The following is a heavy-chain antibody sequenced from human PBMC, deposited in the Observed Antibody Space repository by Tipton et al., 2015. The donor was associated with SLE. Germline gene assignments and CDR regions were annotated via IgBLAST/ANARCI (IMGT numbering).Heavy chain of an antibody. V-gene: IGHV6-1*01. CDR1: GDSVSSNSAA. D-gene: IGHD3-10*01. Sequence: GLVKPSQTLSLTCAISGDSVSSNSAAWNWIRQSPSRGLEWLGRTYYRSKWYNDYAVSVKSRITINPDTSKNQFSLQLNSVTPEDTAVYYCARGPYYGSGSYYKNGAFDIWGQGTMVTVSS. CDR2: TYYRSKWYN. CDR3: ARGPYYGSGSYYKNGAFDI. J-gene: IGHJ3*02.